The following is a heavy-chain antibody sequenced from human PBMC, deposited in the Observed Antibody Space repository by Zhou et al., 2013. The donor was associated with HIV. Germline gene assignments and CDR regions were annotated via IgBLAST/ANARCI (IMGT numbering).Heavy chain of an antibody. CDR1: GGSISSGNYY. V-gene: IGHV4-61*02. CDR2: IYASGST. Sequence: QVQLQESGPGLVKPSQTLSPTCAVSGGSISSGNYYWSWIRQPAGKGLEWIGRIYASGSTKYNPSLKSRVTISIDTSKNQFSLKLSSVTAADTAVYYCARHGYFDWLSLAYFDYWGQGTLVTVSS. D-gene: IGHD3-9*01. J-gene: IGHJ4*02. CDR3: ARHGYFDWLSLAYFDY.